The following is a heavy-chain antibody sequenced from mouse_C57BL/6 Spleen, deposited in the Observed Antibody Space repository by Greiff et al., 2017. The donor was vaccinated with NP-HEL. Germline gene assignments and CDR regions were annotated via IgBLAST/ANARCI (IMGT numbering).Heavy chain of an antibody. D-gene: IGHD1-1*01. V-gene: IGHV5-16*01. J-gene: IGHJ1*03. CDR1: GFTFSDYY. CDR2: INYDGSST. Sequence: EVHLVESEGGLVQPGSSMKLSCTASGFTFSDYYMAWVRQVPEKGLEWVANINYDGSSTYYLDSLKGRFIISRDNAKNILYLQMSSLKSEDTATYYCARAVTTVVATTPYRYFDVWGTGTTVTVSS. CDR3: ARAVTTVVATTPYRYFDV.